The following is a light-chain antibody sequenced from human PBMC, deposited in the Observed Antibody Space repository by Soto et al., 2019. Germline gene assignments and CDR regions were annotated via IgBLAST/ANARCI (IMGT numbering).Light chain of an antibody. CDR1: QRVSSSY. J-gene: IGKJ2*01. CDR2: GAS. Sequence: EIVLTHSPGTLSLSPGERATLSCRASQRVSSSYLAWYQQKPGQAPRLLIYGASTRATGIPDRFSGSGSGTDFTLTISRLEPEDFAVYFCQRHGSSPPFTFGQGTKVDIK. CDR3: QRHGSSPPFT. V-gene: IGKV3-20*01.